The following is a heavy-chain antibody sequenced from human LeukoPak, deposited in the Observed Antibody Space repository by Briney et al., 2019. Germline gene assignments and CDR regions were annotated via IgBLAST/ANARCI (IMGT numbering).Heavy chain of an antibody. V-gene: IGHV7-4-1*02. CDR1: GYTFTSYA. Sequence: GASVKVSCKASGYTFTSYAMNWVRQGPGQGLEWMGWINTNTGNPTYAQGFTGRFVFSLDTSVSTAYLQISSLKAEDTAVYYCARGPIAAAGTNYCGGDCYPYYFDYWGQGTLVTVSS. J-gene: IGHJ4*02. D-gene: IGHD2-21*02. CDR2: INTNTGNP. CDR3: ARGPIAAAGTNYCGGDCYPYYFDY.